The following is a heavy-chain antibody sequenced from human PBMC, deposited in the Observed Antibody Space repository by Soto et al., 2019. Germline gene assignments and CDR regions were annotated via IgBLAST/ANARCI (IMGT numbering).Heavy chain of an antibody. CDR3: ARAAGKTYYYGSGRLYNWFDP. Sequence: SETLSLTCTVSGGSISSYYWSWIRQPPGKGLEWIGYIYYSGSTNYNPSLKSRVTISVDTSKNQFSLKLSSVTAADTAVYYCARAAGKTYYYGSGRLYNWFDPWGQGTPVTVSS. D-gene: IGHD3-10*01. J-gene: IGHJ5*02. V-gene: IGHV4-59*01. CDR1: GGSISSYY. CDR2: IYYSGST.